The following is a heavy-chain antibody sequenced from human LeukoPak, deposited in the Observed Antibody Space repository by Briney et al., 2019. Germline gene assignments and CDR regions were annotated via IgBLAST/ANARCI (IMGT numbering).Heavy chain of an antibody. CDR2: LNPNSGNT. J-gene: IGHJ5*02. D-gene: IGHD3-10*01. Sequence: ASVKVSCKASGYTLSSYDINWVRQATGQGLEWMGWLNPNSGNTDYAQKFQGRVTVTRNTSISTAYMELSSLRSEDTAVYFCARGRRKKDSYGSPVWFDPWGQGTQVTVSS. V-gene: IGHV1-8*01. CDR3: ARGRRKKDSYGSPVWFDP. CDR1: GYTLSSYD.